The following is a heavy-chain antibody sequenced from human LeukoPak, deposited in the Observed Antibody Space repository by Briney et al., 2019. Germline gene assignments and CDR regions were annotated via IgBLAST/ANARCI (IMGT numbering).Heavy chain of an antibody. CDR2: INHRGST. CDR3: ARGSGMEGTFLQYYYMDV. CDR1: GGSFSGYY. D-gene: IGHD1-26*01. Sequence: SETLSLTCAVYGGSFSGYYWSWLRQPPGKGLEWIGEINHRGSTKHNPSLKSRVTISVDTSKNQFSLKLTSVTAADTAVYYCARGSGMEGTFLQYYYMDVWGKGTTVTVSS. V-gene: IGHV4-34*01. J-gene: IGHJ6*03.